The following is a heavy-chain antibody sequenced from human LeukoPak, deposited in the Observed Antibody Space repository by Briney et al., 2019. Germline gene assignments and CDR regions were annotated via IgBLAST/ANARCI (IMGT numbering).Heavy chain of an antibody. CDR3: ARARDGHINNWFDP. D-gene: IGHD5-24*01. J-gene: IGHJ5*02. CDR1: GGSITGYY. V-gene: IGHV4-59*01. CDR2: IYYSWRI. Sequence: SEALSLTCTVPGGSITGYYWSWIRQPPGEGLERIRYIYYSWRINYNPSLKSRVTISVDTSKNHFSLKMSSATPADTAVSYCARARDGHINNWFDPWGEGTLVTVSA.